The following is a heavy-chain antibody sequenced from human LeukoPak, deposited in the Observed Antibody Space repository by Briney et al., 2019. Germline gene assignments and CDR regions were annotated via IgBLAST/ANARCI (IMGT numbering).Heavy chain of an antibody. D-gene: IGHD6-13*01. CDR2: IYYSGST. J-gene: IGHJ4*02. V-gene: IGHV4-61*08. Sequence: SETLSLTCTVSGGSISSGGYYWSWIRQHPGKGLEWIGYIYYSGSTNYNPSLKSRVTISVDTSKNQFSLKLSSVTAADTAVYYCARARLFIAAYSPQYYFDYWGQGTLVTVSS. CDR3: ARARLFIAAYSPQYYFDY. CDR1: GGSISSGGYY.